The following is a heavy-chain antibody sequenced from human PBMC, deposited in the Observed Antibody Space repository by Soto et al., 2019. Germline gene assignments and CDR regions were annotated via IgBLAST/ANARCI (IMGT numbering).Heavy chain of an antibody. CDR3: ARNREQQLAYYYYYGMDV. CDR1: GFNFSSYW. Sequence: PGGSLRLSCAASGFNFSSYWMSWVRQAPGQGLEWVANIKQDGSEKYYVDSVKGRFTISRDNAKNSLYLQMNSLRAEDTAVYYCARNREQQLAYYYYYGMDVWGQGSTVTVSS. D-gene: IGHD6-13*01. J-gene: IGHJ6*02. CDR2: IKQDGSEK. V-gene: IGHV3-7*03.